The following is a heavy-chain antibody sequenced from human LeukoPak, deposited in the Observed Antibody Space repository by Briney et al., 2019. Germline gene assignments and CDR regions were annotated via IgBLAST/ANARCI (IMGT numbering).Heavy chain of an antibody. CDR2: IYYSGST. CDR1: GGSISSYY. Sequence: PSETLSLTCTVSGGSISSYYWSWIRQPPGKGLEWIGYIYYSGSTNYNPSLKSRVTISVDTSKNQFSLKLSSVTAADTAVYYCARGGGGYYGSGSYYNRPLDHWGQGTLVTVSS. D-gene: IGHD3-10*01. J-gene: IGHJ4*02. CDR3: ARGGGGYYGSGSYYNRPLDH. V-gene: IGHV4-59*01.